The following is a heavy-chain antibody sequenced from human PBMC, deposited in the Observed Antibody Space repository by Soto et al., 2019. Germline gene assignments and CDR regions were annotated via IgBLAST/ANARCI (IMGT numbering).Heavy chain of an antibody. CDR2: ISGSGGTT. CDR3: AKDRHYGSGTYSDSYLDY. Sequence: EVQLLESGGGLVQPGGSLRLSCGGSGFTFNSYAMTWVRQAPGKGLEWVSAISGSGGTTYYANSVKGRFTISRDQSKDTRYLQMNSLRAEDTAIYYWAKDRHYGSGTYSDSYLDYWGQGTLVTVSS. CDR1: GFTFNSYA. D-gene: IGHD3-10*01. J-gene: IGHJ4*02. V-gene: IGHV3-23*01.